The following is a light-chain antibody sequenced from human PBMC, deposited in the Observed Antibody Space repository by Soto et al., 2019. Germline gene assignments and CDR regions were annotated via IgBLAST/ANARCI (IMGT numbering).Light chain of an antibody. CDR3: ATWDDNLNGWV. CDR2: YDD. J-gene: IGLJ3*02. V-gene: IGLV1-36*01. Sequence: QSVLTQPPSVSDAPRQRVTISCSGSNSNIGNNAVSWYQQLPGKAPKLLMYYDDLLPSGVSDRFSGSKSGTSASLAISGLQSEDEADYYCATWDDNLNGWVFGGGTKLTVL. CDR1: NSNIGNNA.